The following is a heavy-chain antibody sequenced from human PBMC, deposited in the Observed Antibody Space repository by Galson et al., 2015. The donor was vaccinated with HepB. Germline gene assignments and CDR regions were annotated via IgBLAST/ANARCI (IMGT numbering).Heavy chain of an antibody. V-gene: IGHV1-69*13. CDR2: IIPIFGIA. CDR1: GGTFSSYA. J-gene: IGHJ4*02. CDR3: ARDNRDGIVVVPAAKVGKKEYSSSPSSDY. Sequence: SVKVSCKASGGTFSSYAISWVRQAPGQGLEWMGGIIPIFGIANYAQKFQGRVTITADESTSTAYMELSSLRSEDTAVYYCARDNRDGIVVVPAAKVGKKEYSSSPSSDYWGQGTLVTVSS. D-gene: IGHD2-2*01.